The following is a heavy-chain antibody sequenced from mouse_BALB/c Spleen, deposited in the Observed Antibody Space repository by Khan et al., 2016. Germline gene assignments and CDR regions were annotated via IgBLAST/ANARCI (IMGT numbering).Heavy chain of an antibody. Sequence: VQLQQPGAELVKPGASVKLSCTASGCNINDTYMHWVQHRPEQGLEWIGSIDPANGITIYDPKFQAKATITADTSSTSVYLQLSSLTSEDTAVCCCARSPDDYDGGFADWGQGTLVTVSA. CDR3: ARSPDDYDGGFAD. CDR2: IDPANGIT. V-gene: IGHV14-3*02. CDR1: GCNINDTY. D-gene: IGHD2-4*01. J-gene: IGHJ3*01.